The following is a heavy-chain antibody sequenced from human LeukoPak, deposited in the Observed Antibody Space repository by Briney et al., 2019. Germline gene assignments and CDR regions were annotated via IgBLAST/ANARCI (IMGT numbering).Heavy chain of an antibody. CDR3: ARSSQATVTRRGFDY. Sequence: SETLSLTCAVSGYSTSSGYYWGWIRQPPGKGLEWIGSIYHSGSTYYNPSLKSRVTISVDTSKNQFSLKLSSVTAADTAVYYCARSSQATVTRRGFDYWGQGTLVTVSS. J-gene: IGHJ4*02. V-gene: IGHV4-38-2*01. CDR2: IYHSGST. D-gene: IGHD4-11*01. CDR1: GYSTSSGYY.